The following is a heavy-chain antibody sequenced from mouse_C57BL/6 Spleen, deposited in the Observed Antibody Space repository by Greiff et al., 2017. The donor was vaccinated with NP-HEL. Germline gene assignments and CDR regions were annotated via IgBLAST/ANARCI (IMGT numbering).Heavy chain of an antibody. Sequence: QVHVKQSGAELVRPGASVTLSCKASGYTFTDYEMHWVKQTPVHGLEWIGAIDPETGGTAYNQKFKGKAILTADKSSSTAYMELRSLTSEDSAVYYCTTTVVARGYAMDYWGQGTSVTVSS. D-gene: IGHD1-1*01. CDR3: TTTVVARGYAMDY. CDR2: IDPETGGT. J-gene: IGHJ4*01. CDR1: GYTFTDYE. V-gene: IGHV1-15*01.